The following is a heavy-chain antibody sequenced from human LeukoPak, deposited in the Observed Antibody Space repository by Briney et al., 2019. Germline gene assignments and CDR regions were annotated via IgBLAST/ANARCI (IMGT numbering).Heavy chain of an antibody. CDR1: GFTFSSYA. V-gene: IGHV3-23*01. D-gene: IGHD6-13*01. CDR2: ITGSGGST. Sequence: GGSLRLSCAASGFTFSSYAMSWVRQAPGKGLEWVSTITGSGGSTYYADSVKGRFTISTDNSKNTLYLQMNSLRAEDTAVYYCAKPPPDSSSWLFDYWGQGTLVT. J-gene: IGHJ4*02. CDR3: AKPPPDSSSWLFDY.